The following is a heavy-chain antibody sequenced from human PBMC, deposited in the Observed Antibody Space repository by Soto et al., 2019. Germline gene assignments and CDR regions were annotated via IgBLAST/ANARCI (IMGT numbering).Heavy chain of an antibody. Sequence: VQLVESGGGVVQPGRSLRLSCAASGFSFSYYAMHWVRQAPGKGLEWVAVIAYDASKKYYADSVKGRFTISRDNSKNTLYLQMNSLRDEDTAVYYCASAYCSGGSCYLTEYFQHWGQGTLVTVSS. V-gene: IGHV3-30*03. D-gene: IGHD2-15*01. J-gene: IGHJ1*01. CDR2: IAYDASKK. CDR3: ASAYCSGGSCYLTEYFQH. CDR1: GFSFSYYA.